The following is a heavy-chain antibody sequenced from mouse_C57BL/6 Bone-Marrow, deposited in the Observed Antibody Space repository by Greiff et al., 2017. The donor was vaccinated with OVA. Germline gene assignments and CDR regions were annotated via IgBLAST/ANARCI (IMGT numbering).Heavy chain of an antibody. CDR2: IDPENGDT. CDR3: TTGYGNYEAY. D-gene: IGHD2-1*01. V-gene: IGHV14-4*01. CDR1: GFNIKDDY. Sequence: EVQLQQSGAELVRPGASVKLSCTASGFNIKDDYMHWVKQRPEQGLEWIGWIDPENGDTEYASKFQGKATITADTSSNTAYLHVISLTSEDTAVYYCTTGYGNYEAYWDQGTLVTVSA. J-gene: IGHJ3*01.